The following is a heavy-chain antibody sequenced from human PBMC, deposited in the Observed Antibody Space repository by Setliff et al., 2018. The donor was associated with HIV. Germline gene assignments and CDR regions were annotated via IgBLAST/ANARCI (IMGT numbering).Heavy chain of an antibody. J-gene: IGHJ5*01. D-gene: IGHD2-2*01. Sequence: PSETLSLTCIVSGGSFSSSSYSWGWIRLPPGKGLEWIGEIHHGGSTNYMPSLKNRVTISVDTSKNQFSLTLRSLTAADTAVYYCARGAYRFDSWGQGNLVTVSS. CDR2: IHHGGST. CDR1: GGSFSSSSYS. CDR3: ARGAYRFDS. V-gene: IGHV4-39*07.